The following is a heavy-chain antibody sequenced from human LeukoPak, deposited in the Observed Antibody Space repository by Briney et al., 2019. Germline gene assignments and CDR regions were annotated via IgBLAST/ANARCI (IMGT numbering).Heavy chain of an antibody. Sequence: PSETLSLTCTVSGGSISSSSYYWGWIRQPPGKGLEWIGNIYYNGSTYYNPSLKSRVAMSADTPKNQFSLKLSSVTAADTAVYYCARLWSGSTRLSPYYIFGMDVWGQGTTVSVSS. J-gene: IGHJ6*02. V-gene: IGHV4-39*01. CDR1: GGSISSSSYY. CDR2: IYYNGST. CDR3: ARLWSGSTRLSPYYIFGMDV. D-gene: IGHD3-3*01.